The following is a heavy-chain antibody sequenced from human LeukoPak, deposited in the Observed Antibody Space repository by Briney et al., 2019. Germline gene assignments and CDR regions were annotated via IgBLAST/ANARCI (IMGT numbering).Heavy chain of an antibody. CDR1: GFTFSSYA. V-gene: IGHV3-23*01. Sequence: GGSLRLSCAASGFTFSSYAMSWVRQAPGKGLEWVSAISGSGGSTYYADSVKGRFTVSRDNSKNTLYLQMNSLRAEDTAVYYCARDRVGYDILTGTNYGMDVWGQGTTVTVSS. J-gene: IGHJ6*02. D-gene: IGHD3-9*01. CDR3: ARDRVGYDILTGTNYGMDV. CDR2: ISGSGGST.